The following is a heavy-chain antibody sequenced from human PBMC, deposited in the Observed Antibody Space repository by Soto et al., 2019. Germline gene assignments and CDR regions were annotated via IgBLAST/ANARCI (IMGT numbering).Heavy chain of an antibody. Sequence: SVKVSCKASGGTFSSYAISWVRQAPGQGLEWMGGIIAIFGTANYAQKCQGRVTITADKSTSTAYMELSSLRSEDTAVYYCARGPKSGWYYFGYWGQGTLVTVSS. J-gene: IGHJ4*02. CDR2: IIAIFGTA. CDR3: ARGPKSGWYYFGY. CDR1: GGTFSSYA. D-gene: IGHD6-19*01. V-gene: IGHV1-69*06.